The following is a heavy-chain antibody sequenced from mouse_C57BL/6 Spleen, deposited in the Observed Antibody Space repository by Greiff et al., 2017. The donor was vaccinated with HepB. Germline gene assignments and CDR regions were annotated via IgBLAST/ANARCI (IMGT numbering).Heavy chain of an antibody. CDR3: ARQGGNYSAWFAY. CDR1: GFTFSSYG. V-gene: IGHV5-6*01. CDR2: ISSGGSYT. J-gene: IGHJ3*01. Sequence: EVQGVESGGDLVKPGGSLKLSCAASGFTFSSYGMSWVRQTPDKRLEWVATISSGGSYTYYPDSVKGRFTISRDNAKNTLYLQMSSLKSEDTAMYYCARQGGNYSAWFAYWGQGTLVTVSA. D-gene: IGHD2-1*01.